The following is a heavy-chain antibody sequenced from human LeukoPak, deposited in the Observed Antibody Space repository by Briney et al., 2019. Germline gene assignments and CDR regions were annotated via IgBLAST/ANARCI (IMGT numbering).Heavy chain of an antibody. D-gene: IGHD3-22*01. CDR1: GFTFSSYA. CDR2: LSGSSGNT. CDR3: AKGSYYYDSADYFDY. Sequence: GGSLRLSCAASGFTFSSYAMSWVRQAPGKGLEWVSTLSGSSGNTYYADSVKGRVTISRDNSKNTLYLQMNSLRAEDTAVYHCAKGSYYYDSADYFDYWGQGTLVTVSS. V-gene: IGHV3-23*01. J-gene: IGHJ4*02.